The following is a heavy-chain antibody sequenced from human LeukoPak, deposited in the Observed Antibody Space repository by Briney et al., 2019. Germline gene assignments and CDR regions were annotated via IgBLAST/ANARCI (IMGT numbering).Heavy chain of an antibody. CDR1: GLIFSSYW. D-gene: IGHD6-13*01. J-gene: IGHJ4*02. CDR3: AKDRDHISGAGSFDY. Sequence: GGSLRLSCAASGLIFSSYWMSWVRQAPGKGLEWVANIKKDGSEMYYVDSVRGRFTISRDNAKNSLYLAMYSLRAEDTAVYYCAKDRDHISGAGSFDYWGQGTLVTVSS. CDR2: IKKDGSEM. V-gene: IGHV3-7*03.